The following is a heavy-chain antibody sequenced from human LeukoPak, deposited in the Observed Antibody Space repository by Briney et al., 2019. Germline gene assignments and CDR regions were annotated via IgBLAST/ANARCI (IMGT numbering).Heavy chain of an antibody. Sequence: GASVEVSCKASGYTFTGYYTHWVRQAPGQGLEWMGWINPNSGGTNYAQKFQGRVTMTRDTSISTAYMELSGLRSDDTAVYYCATHSYYYGSGSYYNLDYWGQGTLVTVSS. CDR3: ATHSYYYGSGSYYNLDY. CDR2: INPNSGGT. J-gene: IGHJ4*02. CDR1: GYTFTGYY. D-gene: IGHD3-10*01. V-gene: IGHV1-2*02.